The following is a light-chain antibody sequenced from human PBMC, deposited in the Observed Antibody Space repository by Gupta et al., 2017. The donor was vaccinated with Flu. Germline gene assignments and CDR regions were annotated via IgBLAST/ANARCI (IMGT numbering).Light chain of an antibody. CDR1: QTVTSRK. V-gene: IGKV3-20*01. J-gene: IGKJ5*01. Sequence: EVVLTQSPGTLSLSPGERATLSCRASQTVTSRKLAWYQQKPGQAPRLLMYDTSSPATGIPDRFSGSGSRTDFTLTISTLETEDSAVYYCQQYGTSQFTFGQGTRLEIK. CDR3: QQYGTSQFT. CDR2: DTS.